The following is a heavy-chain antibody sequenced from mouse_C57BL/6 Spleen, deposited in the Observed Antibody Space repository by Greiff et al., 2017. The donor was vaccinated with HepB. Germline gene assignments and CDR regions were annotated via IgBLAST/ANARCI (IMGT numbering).Heavy chain of an antibody. CDR1: GYTFTDYY. D-gene: IGHD3-2*02. J-gene: IGHJ4*01. CDR3: ARYLLRLRDYAMDY. Sequence: VQLQQSGPVLVKPGASVKMSCKASGYTFTDYYMNWVKQSHGKSLEWIGVINPYNGGTSYNQKFKGKATLTVDKSSSTAYMELNSLTSEDSAVYYCARYLLRLRDYAMDYWGQGTSVTVSS. V-gene: IGHV1-19*01. CDR2: INPYNGGT.